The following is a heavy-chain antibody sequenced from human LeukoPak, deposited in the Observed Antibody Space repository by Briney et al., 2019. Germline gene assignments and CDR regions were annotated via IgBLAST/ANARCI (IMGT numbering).Heavy chain of an antibody. Sequence: ASVKVSCKASGGTFSSYAISWVRQAPGQGLEWMGGIIPIFGTANYAQKFQGRVTITADESTSTAYMELSSLRSEDTAVYYCARDTSDGYSSSRYFDYWGQGTLVTVSS. J-gene: IGHJ4*02. CDR1: GGTFSSYA. V-gene: IGHV1-69*13. CDR3: ARDTSDGYSSSRYFDY. CDR2: IIPIFGTA. D-gene: IGHD6-13*01.